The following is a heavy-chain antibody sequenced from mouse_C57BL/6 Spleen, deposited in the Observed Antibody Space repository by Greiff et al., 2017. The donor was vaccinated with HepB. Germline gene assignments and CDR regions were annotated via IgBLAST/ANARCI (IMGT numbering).Heavy chain of an antibody. D-gene: IGHD1-1*01. J-gene: IGHJ2*01. CDR2: INPSTGGT. CDR3: ASLTTEGFDY. V-gene: IGHV1-42*01. Sequence: EVKLMESGPELVKPGASVKISCKASGYSFTGYYMNWVKQSPEKSLEWIGEINPSTGGTTYNQKFKAKATLTVDKSSSTAYMQLKSLTSEDSAVYYCASLTTEGFDYWGQGTTLTVSS. CDR1: GYSFTGYY.